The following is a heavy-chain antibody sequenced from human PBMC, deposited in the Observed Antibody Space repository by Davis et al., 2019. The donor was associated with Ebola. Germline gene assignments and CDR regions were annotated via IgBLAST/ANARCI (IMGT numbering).Heavy chain of an antibody. Sequence: PSETLSLTCTVSGGSISSGSYYWSWIRQPPGKGLEWIGYIYYSGSTNYNPSLKSRVTISVDTSKNQFSLKLSSVTAADTAVYYCARAPGYYDFWSGYYSGSVFWFDPWGQGTLVTVSS. CDR2: IYYSGST. CDR3: ARAPGYYDFWSGYYSGSVFWFDP. J-gene: IGHJ5*02. CDR1: GGSISSGSYY. D-gene: IGHD3-3*01. V-gene: IGHV4-61*01.